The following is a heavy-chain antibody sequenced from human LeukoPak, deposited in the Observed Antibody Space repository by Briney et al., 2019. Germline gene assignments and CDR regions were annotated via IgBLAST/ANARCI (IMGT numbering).Heavy chain of an antibody. V-gene: IGHV4-59*01. Sequence: NSSETLSLTCTVSGGSISSYYWSWIRQPPGKGLEWIGYIYYSGSTNYNPSLKSRVTISVDTSKNQFSLKLSSVTAADTAVYYCARDYGGGGHYYYYYYMDVWGKGTTVTVSS. CDR2: IYYSGST. CDR3: ARDYGGGGHYYYYYYMDV. CDR1: GGSISSYY. D-gene: IGHD4-23*01. J-gene: IGHJ6*03.